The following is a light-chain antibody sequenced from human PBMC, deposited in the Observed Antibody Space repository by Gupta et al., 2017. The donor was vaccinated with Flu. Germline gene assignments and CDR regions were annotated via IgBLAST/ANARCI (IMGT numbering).Light chain of an antibody. J-gene: IGKJ1*01. V-gene: IGKV3-20*01. Sequence: RATLSCRASQTINSNYLAWYQQKPGQAPRLLIYGASSRAAGIPDRFSGSGSGTDFILTISRLEPEDFAVFYCQRYGTSPPWTFGQGTKVEIK. CDR1: QTINSNY. CDR3: QRYGTSPPWT. CDR2: GAS.